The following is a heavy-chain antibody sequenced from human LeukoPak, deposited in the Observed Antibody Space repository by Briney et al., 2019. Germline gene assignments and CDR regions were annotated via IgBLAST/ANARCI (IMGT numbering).Heavy chain of an antibody. J-gene: IGHJ4*02. CDR3: ARHGDYYDSSGYYYDY. Sequence: KPSETLSLTCTVSGGSISSSSYYWGWIRQPPGKGLEWIGSIYYSGSTYYNPSLESRVTISVDTSKNQFSLKLSSVTAADTAVYYCARHGDYYDSSGYYYDYWGQGTLVTVSS. CDR2: IYYSGST. CDR1: GGSISSSSYY. D-gene: IGHD3-22*01. V-gene: IGHV4-39*01.